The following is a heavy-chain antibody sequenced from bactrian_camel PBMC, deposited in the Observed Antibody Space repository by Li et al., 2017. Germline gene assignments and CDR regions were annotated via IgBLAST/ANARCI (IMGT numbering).Heavy chain of an antibody. CDR3: AANDFGRSALGWILTCPYNF. V-gene: IGHV3S54*01. CDR2: ISTGAGDT. CDR1: GYTESVNV. D-gene: IGHD1*01. Sequence: QVQLVESGAGSVEAGGSLRLSCTMSGYTESVNVMGWWRQALGKERKGVACISTGAGDTMYADAVKGRFTIFKDRAENTLHLRMINLKPEDTAMYFCAANDFGRSALGWILTCPYNFRGQGTQVTVS. J-gene: IGHJ4*01.